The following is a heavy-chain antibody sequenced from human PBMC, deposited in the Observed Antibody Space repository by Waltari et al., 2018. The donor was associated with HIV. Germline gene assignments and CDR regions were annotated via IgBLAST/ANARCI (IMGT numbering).Heavy chain of an antibody. V-gene: IGHV1-69*06. CDR3: ARGWYSSSWSPSTDGMDV. Sequence: QLQLVQSGAEVKKPGSSVKVSCKAFGGPFSSYAISWVRQDPGLGLQWMGGIIPIFGTSNYAQKFQGRVTITADKSTSTAYMELSSLRSEDTAVYYCARGWYSSSWSPSTDGMDVWGQGTTVTVSS. J-gene: IGHJ6*02. D-gene: IGHD6-13*01. CDR2: IIPIFGTS. CDR1: GGPFSSYA.